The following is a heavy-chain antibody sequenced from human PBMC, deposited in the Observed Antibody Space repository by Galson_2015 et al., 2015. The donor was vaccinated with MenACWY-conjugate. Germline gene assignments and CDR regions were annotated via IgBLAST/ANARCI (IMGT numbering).Heavy chain of an antibody. J-gene: IGHJ4*02. V-gene: IGHV3-48*02. CDR1: GFTFSTYS. CDR3: ARVPGYNYGYYDW. Sequence: SLRLSCAASGFTFSTYSMNWVRQAPGKGLEWVSYISSSSSTIYYADSVKGRFTISRDNAKNSLYLQMSTLRDEDTAVYYCARVPGYNYGYYDWWGQGTLVTVSS. CDR2: ISSSSSTI. D-gene: IGHD5-18*01.